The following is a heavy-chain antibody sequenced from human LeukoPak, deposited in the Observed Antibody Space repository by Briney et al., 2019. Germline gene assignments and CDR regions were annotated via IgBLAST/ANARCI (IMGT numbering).Heavy chain of an antibody. V-gene: IGHV3-64*02. CDR2: ISSNGLSA. Sequence: GGSLRLSCVASGFTLTSFAMYWVRQAPGRELEYVSAISSNGLSAYYADSVKGRFTISRDTSKNTLYLQVGSLRPDDMAVYYCVRREGLAFDAWGQGTLVTVS. D-gene: IGHD5-24*01. CDR1: GFTLTSFA. J-gene: IGHJ3*01. CDR3: VRREGLAFDA.